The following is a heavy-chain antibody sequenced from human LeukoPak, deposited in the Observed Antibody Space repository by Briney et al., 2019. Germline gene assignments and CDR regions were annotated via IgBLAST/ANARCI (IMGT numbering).Heavy chain of an antibody. CDR3: ARVGRDCSSINCYWADWFDP. CDR1: GYTFSTYG. Sequence: GASVKVSCKASGYTFSTYGITWVREAPGQGPEWVGWIRGSTGSTHYAQAVQGRVTMTTDTSTGTAYMELRSLRSDDTAVYYCARVGRDCSSINCYWADWFDPWGQGTLVIVSS. J-gene: IGHJ5*02. V-gene: IGHV1-18*01. CDR2: IRGSTGST. D-gene: IGHD2-2*01.